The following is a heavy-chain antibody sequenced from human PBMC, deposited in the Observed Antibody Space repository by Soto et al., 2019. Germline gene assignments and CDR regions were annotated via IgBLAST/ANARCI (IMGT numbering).Heavy chain of an antibody. CDR1: GDSVTSDY. Sequence: QVQLQESGLGLVKPSETLSLTCTVSGDSVTSDYWSWIRQPPGKRLEYIGFIYLGGSANYNPSLESRVTISPDKSKNQLSLRLTSVTAADTAVYYCTRGKWFPRGYGMDVWGRGTTVTVS. V-gene: IGHV4-59*02. CDR2: IYLGGSA. CDR3: TRGKWFPRGYGMDV. D-gene: IGHD3-22*01. J-gene: IGHJ6*02.